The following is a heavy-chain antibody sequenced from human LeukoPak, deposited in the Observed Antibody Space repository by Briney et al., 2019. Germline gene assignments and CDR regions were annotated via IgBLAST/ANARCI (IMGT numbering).Heavy chain of an antibody. Sequence: GGSLRLSCAASGFTFSSYSMNWVRQAPGKGLEGVSSISSSSSYIYYADSVKGRFTISRDNAKNSLYLQMNSLRAEDTAVYYCAREGGSPPGYYYYYMDVWGKGTTVTVSS. V-gene: IGHV3-21*01. CDR3: AREGGSPPGYYYYYMDV. CDR1: GFTFSSYS. CDR2: ISSSSSYI. J-gene: IGHJ6*03.